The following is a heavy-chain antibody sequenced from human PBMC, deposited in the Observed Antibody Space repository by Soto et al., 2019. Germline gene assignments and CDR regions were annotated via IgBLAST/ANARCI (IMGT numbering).Heavy chain of an antibody. CDR3: AREVVLWWGTNRNFDY. D-gene: IGHD3-10*02. CDR1: GGSFSGLY. Sequence: SQTLSPTSAVDGGSFSGLYFSCIRQPPREGGEWSGEINNSGSTNYNPSLKSRVDISVDTTKNQLSLKLSSVTGADTAVYYCAREVVLWWGTNRNFDYGGQGTLVTSPQ. J-gene: IGHJ4*02. CDR2: INNSGST. V-gene: IGHV4-34*01.